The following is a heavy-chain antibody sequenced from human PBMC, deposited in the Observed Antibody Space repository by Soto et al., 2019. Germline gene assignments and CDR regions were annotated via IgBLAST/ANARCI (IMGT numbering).Heavy chain of an antibody. V-gene: IGHV3-48*03. J-gene: IGHJ4*02. CDR3: ARVDILTGYYDY. D-gene: IGHD3-9*01. CDR1: GFTFSSYE. Sequence: LSCAASGFTFSSYEMDWVRQAPGKGLEWVSYISSSGSTIYYADSVKGRFTISRDNAKNSLYLQMNSLRAEDTAVYYCARVDILTGYYDYWGQGTLVTVSS. CDR2: ISSSGSTI.